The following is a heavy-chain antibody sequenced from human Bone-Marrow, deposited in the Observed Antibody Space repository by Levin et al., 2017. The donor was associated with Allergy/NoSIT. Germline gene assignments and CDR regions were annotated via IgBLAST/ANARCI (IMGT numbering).Heavy chain of an antibody. CDR3: ARERGDSGYDHPDY. D-gene: IGHD5-12*01. CDR1: GFTFSDYG. CDR2: ISYDGSSK. V-gene: IGHV3-30*03. J-gene: IGHJ4*02. Sequence: SCAASGFTFSDYGMHWVRQAPGKGLEWVAIISYDGSSKYYADSMKGRFTISRDNSKNTLYLQMNSLRPEDTAVYYCARERGDSGYDHPDYWGQGTLVTVSS.